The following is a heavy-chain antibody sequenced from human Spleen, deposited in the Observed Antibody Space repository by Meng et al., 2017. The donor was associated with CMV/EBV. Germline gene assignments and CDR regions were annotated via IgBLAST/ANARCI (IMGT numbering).Heavy chain of an antibody. Sequence: GGSLRLSCTASEVTFIFDDHALHWVRQAPGKGLEWVSGISWNSGSIGYADSVKGRFTISRDNAKNSLYLQMNSLRAEDTALYYCAKDQEGNFWSGFDYWGQGTLVTVSS. CDR1: EVTFIFDDHA. V-gene: IGHV3-9*01. J-gene: IGHJ4*02. CDR3: AKDQEGNFWSGFDY. D-gene: IGHD3-3*01. CDR2: ISWNSGSI.